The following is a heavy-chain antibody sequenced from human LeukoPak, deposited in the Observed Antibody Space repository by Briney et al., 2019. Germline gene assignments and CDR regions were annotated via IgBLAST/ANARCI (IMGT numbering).Heavy chain of an antibody. CDR3: ARENIVVVTAIRDAFDI. D-gene: IGHD2-21*02. CDR1: GFAFSSYS. V-gene: IGHV3-48*02. Sequence: GGPLRLSCAASGFAFSSYSMNWVRQAPGKGLEWVSYISSGSSTIYYADSVKGRFTISRDNAKNSLCLQMNSLRDEDTAVYYCARENIVVVTAIRDAFDIWGQGTMVTASS. CDR2: ISSGSSTI. J-gene: IGHJ3*02.